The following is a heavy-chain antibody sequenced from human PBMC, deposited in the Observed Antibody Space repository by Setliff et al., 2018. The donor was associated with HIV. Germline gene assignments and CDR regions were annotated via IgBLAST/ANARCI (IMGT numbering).Heavy chain of an antibody. CDR3: ARGLYGDYGGDLNWLDP. CDR1: GYNFENYA. V-gene: IGHV7-4-1*02. Sequence: ASVKVSCKTSGYNFENYAINWVRQAPGQGLEWMGWINTNSGSPTYAQAFTGRFFFSVDTAVATAYLQINNLKTEDTAVYFCARGLYGDYGGDLNWLDPWGHGTRVTVSS. J-gene: IGHJ5*02. D-gene: IGHD4-17*01. CDR2: INTNSGSP.